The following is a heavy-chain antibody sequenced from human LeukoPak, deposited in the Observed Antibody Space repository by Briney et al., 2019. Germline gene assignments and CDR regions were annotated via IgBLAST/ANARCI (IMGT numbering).Heavy chain of an antibody. V-gene: IGHV3-53*01. CDR3: ARDKDSTAYYYGSFDY. CDR2: MYSGGST. D-gene: IGHD3-22*01. J-gene: IGHJ4*02. Sequence: PGGSLRLSCAASGFTVSSNYMSWVRQAPGKGLEWVSVMYSGGSTYYADSVKGRFAISRDHSKNMVYLQMNGLRAEDTAVYYCARDKDSTAYYYGSFDYWGQGTLVTVSS. CDR1: GFTVSSNY.